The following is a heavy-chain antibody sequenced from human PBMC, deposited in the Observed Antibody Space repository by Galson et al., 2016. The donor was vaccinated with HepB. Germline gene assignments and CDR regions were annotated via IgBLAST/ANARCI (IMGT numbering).Heavy chain of an antibody. Sequence: SVKVSCKASGGTFSSYAISWVRQAPGQGLEWMGGIIPIFGTANYAQKFQGRVTITADESTSTAYMELSSLRSEDTAVYYCATTPDTTVTVRPYDYWGQGTLVTVSS. V-gene: IGHV1-69*13. J-gene: IGHJ4*02. D-gene: IGHD4-11*01. CDR3: ATTPDTTVTVRPYDY. CDR2: IIPIFGTA. CDR1: GGTFSSYA.